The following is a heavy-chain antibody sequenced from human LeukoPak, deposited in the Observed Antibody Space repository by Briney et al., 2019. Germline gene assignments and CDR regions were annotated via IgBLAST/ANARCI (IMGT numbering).Heavy chain of an antibody. V-gene: IGHV3-21*01. CDR2: ISGSSIYI. Sequence: GGSLRLSCATSGFTFSAYSMNWVRQAPGKGLEWVSSISGSSIYINYADSVKGRFTISSDNAKNSLCLQMNSLRAEDTSVYYCAREMGGYPFDYWGQGIQVTVSS. CDR3: AREMGGYPFDY. CDR1: GFTFSAYS. J-gene: IGHJ4*02. D-gene: IGHD5-12*01.